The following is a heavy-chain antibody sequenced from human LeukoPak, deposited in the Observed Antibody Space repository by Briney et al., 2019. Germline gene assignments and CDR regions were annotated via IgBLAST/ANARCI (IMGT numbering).Heavy chain of an antibody. CDR1: GFNFNNTC. CDR3: TSHAAFDP. V-gene: IGHV3-15*01. Sequence: KPGGSLRLSCAASGFNFNNTCMNWVRQAPWKGREWVGRIKSKNVGGTTDYAAPVKGRFTISRDDSKNTVYLQMNSLKIEDTAVYYCTSHAAFDPWGQGTLVTVSS. CDR2: IKSKNVGGTT. J-gene: IGHJ5*02.